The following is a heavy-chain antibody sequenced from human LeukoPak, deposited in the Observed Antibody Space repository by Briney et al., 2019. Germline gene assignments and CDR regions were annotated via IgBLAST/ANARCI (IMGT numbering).Heavy chain of an antibody. Sequence: SVKVSCKPSGYTFTGYYMLWVRQAPGHGGEWMGWFNAERGGKNYAQKCQGRVTMTRNTSISTGDMELSRRRSDDTAVYYGARGKFIMRVVGRACYIWGERTMLTVSS. D-gene: IGHD3-22*01. CDR3: ARGKFIMRVVGRACYI. J-gene: IGHJ3*02. CDR2: FNAERGGK. CDR1: GYTFTGYY. V-gene: IGHV1-2*02.